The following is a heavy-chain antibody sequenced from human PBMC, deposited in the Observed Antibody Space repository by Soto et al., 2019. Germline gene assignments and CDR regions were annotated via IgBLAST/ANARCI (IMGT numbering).Heavy chain of an antibody. V-gene: IGHV4-61*01. CDR3: ARGGGERSDSYFSYYYGMDV. J-gene: IGHJ6*02. CDR1: GGSVSSGSYD. Sequence: PSETLSLTCPVSGGSVSSGSYDWSWIRQPPGKGLEWIGYIYYSGSTNYNPSLKSRVTISVDTSKNQFSLKLSSVTAAGAAGYYXARGGGERSDSYFSYYYGMDVWGQGTTVTVSS. D-gene: IGHD6-19*01. CDR2: IYYSGST.